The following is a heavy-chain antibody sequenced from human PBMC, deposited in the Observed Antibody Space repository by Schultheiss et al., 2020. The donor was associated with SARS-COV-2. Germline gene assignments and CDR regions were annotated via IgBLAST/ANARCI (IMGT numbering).Heavy chain of an antibody. D-gene: IGHD3-10*01. Sequence: SETLSLTCAVSGGSISSSNWWSWVRQPPGKGLEWIGEIYHSGSTNYNPSLKSRVTISVDTSKNQFSLKLSSVTAADTAVYYCARDHEYDYASEVYYYMDVWGKGTMVTVSS. CDR3: ARDHEYDYASEVYYYMDV. V-gene: IGHV4-4*02. J-gene: IGHJ6*03. CDR2: IYHSGST. CDR1: GGSISSSNW.